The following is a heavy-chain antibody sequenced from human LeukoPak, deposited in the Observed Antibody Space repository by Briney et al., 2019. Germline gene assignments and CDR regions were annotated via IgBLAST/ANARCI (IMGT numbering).Heavy chain of an antibody. CDR2: IIPIFGTA. CDR3: ARVNFAIFGVVIIQDYYYYGMDV. D-gene: IGHD3-3*01. Sequence: ASVKVSCKASGYTFTRHAIHWVRQAPGQGLEWMGGIIPIFGTANYAQKFQGRVTITADESTSTAYMELSSLRSEDTAVYYCARVNFAIFGVVIIQDYYYYGMDVWGQGTTVTVSS. J-gene: IGHJ6*02. CDR1: GYTFTRHA. V-gene: IGHV1-69*13.